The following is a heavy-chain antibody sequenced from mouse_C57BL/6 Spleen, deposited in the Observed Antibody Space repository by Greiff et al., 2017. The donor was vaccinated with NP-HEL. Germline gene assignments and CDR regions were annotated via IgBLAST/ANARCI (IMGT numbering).Heavy chain of an antibody. CDR1: GFTFTDYY. CDR2: IRNKANGYTT. V-gene: IGHV7-3*01. CDR3: ARYYYGSSFDY. J-gene: IGHJ2*01. Sequence: EVKLMESGGGLVQPGGSLSLSCAASGFTFTDYYMSWVRQPPGKALEWLGFIRNKANGYTTEYSASVKGRFTISRDNSQSILYLQMNALGAEDSATYYCARYYYGSSFDYWGQGTTLTVPS. D-gene: IGHD1-1*01.